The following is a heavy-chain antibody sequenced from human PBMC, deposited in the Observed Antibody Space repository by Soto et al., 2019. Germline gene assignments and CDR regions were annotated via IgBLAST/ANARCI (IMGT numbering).Heavy chain of an antibody. D-gene: IGHD3-10*01. CDR1: GFTFSNAW. CDR2: IKSKTDGGTT. CDR3: TTVLLWFGKHKTRGYYYYMDV. J-gene: IGHJ6*03. V-gene: IGHV3-15*01. Sequence: EVQLVESGGGLVKPGGSLRLSCAASGFTFSNAWMSWVRQAPGKGLEWVGRIKSKTDGGTTDYAAHVKGRFTISRDDSKNTLYLQMNSLKTEDTSVYYCTTVLLWFGKHKTRGYYYYMDVWGKGTTVTVSS.